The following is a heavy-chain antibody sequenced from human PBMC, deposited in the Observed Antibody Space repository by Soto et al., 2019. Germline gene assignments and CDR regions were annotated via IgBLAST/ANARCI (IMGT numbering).Heavy chain of an antibody. D-gene: IGHD6-6*01. CDR1: GFTFSGYW. CDR3: VRDDSGSRSSCFDY. J-gene: IGHJ4*02. V-gene: IGHV3-7*01. Sequence: EVQLVESGGGLVQPGGSLRLSCAASGFTFSGYWMSWVGQAAGKGLEWVANIKQDGSEKYYLDSVKGRFIISRDNARNSLDLQMTSLGAEDSAVYFCVRDDSGSRSSCFDYWGQGTLVTVSS. CDR2: IKQDGSEK.